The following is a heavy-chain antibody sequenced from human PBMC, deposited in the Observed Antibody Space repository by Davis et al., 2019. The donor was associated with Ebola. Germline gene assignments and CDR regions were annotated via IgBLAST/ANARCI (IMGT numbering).Heavy chain of an antibody. CDR1: GGTFSSYA. CDR2: INAGNGNT. J-gene: IGHJ4*02. D-gene: IGHD6-19*01. Sequence: ASVKVSCKASGGTFSSYAINWVRQAPGQRLEWMGWINAGNGNTKYSQKFQGRVTITRDTSASTAYMELSSLRSEDTAVYYCARGIAVAGGFDYWGQGTLVTVSS. CDR3: ARGIAVAGGFDY. V-gene: IGHV1-3*01.